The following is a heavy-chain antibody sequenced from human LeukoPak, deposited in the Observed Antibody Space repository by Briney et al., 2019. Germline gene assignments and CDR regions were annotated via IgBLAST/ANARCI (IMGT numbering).Heavy chain of an antibody. D-gene: IGHD3-3*01. J-gene: IGHJ3*02. CDR2: IWYDGSNK. Sequence: PGRSLRLSCAASGFTFSSYGMHWVRQAPGKGLEWVAVIWYDGSNKYYADSVKGRFTISRDNSKNTLYLQMNSLRAEDTAVYYCARDAGHHYDFWSGYFSSDAGRPFDIWGQGTVVTVSS. CDR1: GFTFSSYG. CDR3: ARDAGHHYDFWSGYFSSDAGRPFDI. V-gene: IGHV3-33*01.